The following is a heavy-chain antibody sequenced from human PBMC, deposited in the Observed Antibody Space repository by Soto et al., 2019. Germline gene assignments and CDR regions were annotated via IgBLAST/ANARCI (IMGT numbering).Heavy chain of an antibody. J-gene: IGHJ6*02. CDR2: IYYSGST. CDR1: GGSISSGGYY. V-gene: IGHV4-31*03. Sequence: QVQLQESGPGLVKPSQTLSLTCTVSGGSISSGGYYWSWIRQHPGKGLEWIGYIYYSGSTYYNPSPKSRATLSVDTSKNQFSLKLSSVTAADTAVYYCAASCVGCGGFNYYGMDVWGQGTTVTVSS. D-gene: IGHD2-21*01. CDR3: AASCVGCGGFNYYGMDV.